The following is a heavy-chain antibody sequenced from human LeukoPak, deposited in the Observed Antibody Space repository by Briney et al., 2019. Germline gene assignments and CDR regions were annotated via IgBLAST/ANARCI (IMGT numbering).Heavy chain of an antibody. D-gene: IGHD6-19*01. J-gene: IGHJ4*02. CDR2: IYTSGST. Sequence: SETLSLTCGVSGGSISSGSYYWSWIRQPAGKGLEWIGRIYTSGSTNYNPSLKSRVTISVDTSKNQFSLKLSSVTAADTAVYYCARGPWEYSSGDCWGQGTLVTVSS. CDR1: GGSISSGSYY. V-gene: IGHV4-61*02. CDR3: ARGPWEYSSGDC.